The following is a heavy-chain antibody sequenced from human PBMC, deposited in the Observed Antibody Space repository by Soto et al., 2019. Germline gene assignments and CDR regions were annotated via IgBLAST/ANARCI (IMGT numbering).Heavy chain of an antibody. CDR3: ARDLGSSGYYGMDV. V-gene: IGHV1-2*04. Sequence: QVPLVQSGAEVKKPGASVKVSCKASGYTFTGYYMHWVRQAPGQGFEWMGWINPNSGGTNYAQKFQGWVTMTRDTSISTAYMELSRLRSDDTAVYYCARDLGSSGYYGMDVWGQGTKVTVSS. CDR1: GYTFTGYY. J-gene: IGHJ6*02. D-gene: IGHD6-6*01. CDR2: INPNSGGT.